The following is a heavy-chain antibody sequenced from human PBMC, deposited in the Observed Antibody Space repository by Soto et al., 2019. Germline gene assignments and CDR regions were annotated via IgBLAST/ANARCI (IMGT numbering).Heavy chain of an antibody. CDR3: ARSTPNSSQATRYNWFDP. J-gene: IGHJ5*02. D-gene: IGHD2-2*01. CDR1: GYTFTGYY. CDR2: INPNSGGT. Sequence: ASVKVSCKASGYTFTGYYMHWVRQAPGQGLEWMGWINPNSGGTNYAQKFQGRVAMTRDTSISTAYMELSRLRSDDTAVYYCARSTPNSSQATRYNWFDPWGQGTLVTVSS. V-gene: IGHV1-2*02.